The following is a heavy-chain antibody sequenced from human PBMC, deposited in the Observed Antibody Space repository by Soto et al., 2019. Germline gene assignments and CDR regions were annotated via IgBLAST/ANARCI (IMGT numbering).Heavy chain of an antibody. J-gene: IGHJ3*02. CDR3: AKVRPLRDCTSTSCLGAFDI. CDR1: AFTSRSYA. V-gene: IGHV3-23*01. Sequence: PGGSLRLSCAASAFTSRSYAMSWVRQAPGKGLEWVSAITASADTTYYADSVKGRFTISRDNSKNTLYLRMNSLRAEDTAVYYCAKVRPLRDCTSTSCLGAFDIWGQGTMVTVSS. D-gene: IGHD2-2*01. CDR2: ITASADTT.